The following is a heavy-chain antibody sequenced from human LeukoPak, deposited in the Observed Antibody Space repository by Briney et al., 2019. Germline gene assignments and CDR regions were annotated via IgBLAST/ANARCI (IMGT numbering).Heavy chain of an antibody. CDR3: ARERRVAVAGTPDY. CDR1: GFPFSLYT. D-gene: IGHD6-19*01. V-gene: IGHV3-21*01. J-gene: IGHJ4*02. Sequence: GGSLRLSCAASGFPFSLYTMNWVRQAPGKGLEWVSSITSSSSHIYYGDSVKGRFTISRDNAKNSLYLQMNSLRAEDTAVYYCARERRVAVAGTPDYWGQGTLVTVSS. CDR2: ITSSSSHI.